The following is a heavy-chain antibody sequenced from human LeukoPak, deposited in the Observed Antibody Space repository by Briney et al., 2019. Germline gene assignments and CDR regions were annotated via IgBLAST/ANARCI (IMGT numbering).Heavy chain of an antibody. V-gene: IGHV3-21*01. CDR2: ISSSKGYI. J-gene: IGHJ4*02. CDR1: GSSFSSYS. Sequence: GGSLRLSCAASGSSFSSYSMNWVRQAPGKGLEWVSSISSSKGYIFYADSVKGRFTISRDNAKNSLYLEMTSLRAEDTAVYYCASGSPAGDYWGQGTLVTVSS. CDR3: ASGSPAGDY. D-gene: IGHD1-26*01.